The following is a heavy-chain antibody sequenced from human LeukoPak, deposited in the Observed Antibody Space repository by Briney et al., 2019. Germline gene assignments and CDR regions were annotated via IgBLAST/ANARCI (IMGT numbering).Heavy chain of an antibody. CDR1: GFTFSSYA. CDR2: ISGSGGST. J-gene: IGHJ4*02. D-gene: IGHD4-17*01. Sequence: GGSLRLSCAASGFTFSSYAMSWVRQAPGKGLEWVSAISGSGGSTYYADSVKGRFTISRDNSKNTLYLQMNSLRAEDTAVYKCAKGADYGDYEGGPYFDYWGQGTLVTVSS. V-gene: IGHV3-23*01. CDR3: AKGADYGDYEGGPYFDY.